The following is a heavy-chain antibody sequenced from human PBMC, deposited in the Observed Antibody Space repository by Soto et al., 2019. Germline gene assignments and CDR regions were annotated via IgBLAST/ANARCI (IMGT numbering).Heavy chain of an antibody. CDR2: IYATGTT. CDR1: VASISGFY. J-gene: IGHJ5*02. V-gene: IGHV4-4*07. CDR3: VRDGTKTLRDWFDP. D-gene: IGHD1-1*01. Sequence: SETLSVTCTFSVASISGFYWSCIRNSAGKGLEWIGRIYATGTTDYNPSLKSRVMMSVDTSKKQFSLKLRSVTAADTAVYYCVRDGTKTLRDWFDPWGQGSSVIVS.